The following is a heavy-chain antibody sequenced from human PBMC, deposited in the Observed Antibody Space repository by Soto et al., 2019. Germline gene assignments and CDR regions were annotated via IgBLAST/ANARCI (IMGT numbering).Heavy chain of an antibody. Sequence: PSETLSLTCTVSGGSISSYYWSWIRQPPGKGLEWIGYIYYSGSTNYNPSLKSRVTISVDTSKNQFSLKLSSVTAADTAVYYCARLSYCGGDCYSPYYYYGMDVWGQGTTVTVSS. J-gene: IGHJ6*02. CDR1: GGSISSYY. D-gene: IGHD2-21*02. CDR2: IYYSGST. CDR3: ARLSYCGGDCYSPYYYYGMDV. V-gene: IGHV4-59*01.